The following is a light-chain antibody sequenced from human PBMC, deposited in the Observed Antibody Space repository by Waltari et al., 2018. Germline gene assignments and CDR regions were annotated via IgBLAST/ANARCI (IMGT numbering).Light chain of an antibody. CDR2: WAS. CDR1: QSVLYSSNNKTY. CDR3: QQYYSTPYS. Sequence: IVMTQSPDSLAVSLGERATINCKSSQSVLYSSNNKTYLAWYQQKPGQPPKLLFYWASTRESGVPDRFSGSGSGTDFTLTISSLQAEDVAIYFCQQYYSTPYSFGQGTKLEI. V-gene: IGKV4-1*01. J-gene: IGKJ2*03.